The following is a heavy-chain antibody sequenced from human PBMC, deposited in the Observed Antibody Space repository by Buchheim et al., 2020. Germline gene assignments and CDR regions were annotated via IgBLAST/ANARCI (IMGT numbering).Heavy chain of an antibody. J-gene: IGHJ5*02. V-gene: IGHV1-2*06. CDR3: ARGGAVVVPAAMTALYNWFDP. CDR2: INPNSGGT. Sequence: QVQLVQSGAEVKKPGASVKVSCKASGYTFTGYYMHWVRQAPGQGLEWMGRINPNSGGTNYAQKFQGRVTMTRATSISTAYMELSRLRSDDTAVYYCARGGAVVVPAAMTALYNWFDPWGQGTL. CDR1: GYTFTGYY. D-gene: IGHD2-2*01.